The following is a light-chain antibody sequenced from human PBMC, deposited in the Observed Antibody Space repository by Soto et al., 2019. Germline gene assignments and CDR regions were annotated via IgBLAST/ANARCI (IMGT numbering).Light chain of an antibody. J-gene: IGLJ1*01. CDR2: EVN. CDR1: SSDVGGYHY. Sequence: QSALTQPASVSGSPGQSITISCSGTSSDVGGYHYVSWYQHHPGKAPKLIIYEVNNRPSGLSNRFSGSKSGNTASLTISGLQAEDDAHYYCSSYTSSSTLVFGTGTKLTVL. CDR3: SSYTSSSTLV. V-gene: IGLV2-14*01.